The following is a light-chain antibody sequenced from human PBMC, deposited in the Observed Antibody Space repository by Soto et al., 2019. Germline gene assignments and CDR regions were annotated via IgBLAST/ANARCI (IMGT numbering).Light chain of an antibody. J-gene: IGKJ1*01. CDR1: QSVSSY. CDR3: QQYNNWWT. V-gene: IGKV3-15*01. Sequence: EIVLPQSPATLSLSPGERAPLSCRASQSVSSYLAWYQQKPGQAPRLLIYGASTRATGIPARFSGSGSGTEFALTISSLQSEDFAVYYCQQYNNWWTFGQGTKVDI. CDR2: GAS.